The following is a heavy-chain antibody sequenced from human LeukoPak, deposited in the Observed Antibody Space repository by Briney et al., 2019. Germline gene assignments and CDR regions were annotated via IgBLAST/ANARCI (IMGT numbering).Heavy chain of an antibody. CDR1: GLRFSRYS. CDR3: ARDFRYRGSYQHCFDP. D-gene: IGHD1-26*01. V-gene: IGHV3-48*04. J-gene: IGHJ5*02. CDR2: IRSSIDTI. Sequence: GGSLRLSCAASGLRFSRYSMNWVRQAPGKGLEWVSYIRSSIDTIYYADSVKGRFTISRDNAKNSLSLQMNRLRAEDPAGYYCARDFRYRGSYQHCFDPWGQGTLVTVSS.